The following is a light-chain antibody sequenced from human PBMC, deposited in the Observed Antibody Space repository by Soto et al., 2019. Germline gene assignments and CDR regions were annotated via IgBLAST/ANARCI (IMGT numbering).Light chain of an antibody. CDR1: SSDVGDYNY. Sequence: QSVLTQPASVSGSPGQSITISCTGSSSDVGDYNYVSWYQQHPGKAPKLMIYEVSNRPSGVSNRFSGSKSGNTASLTISGLQAEDEADYYCNSFTSRSTFVFGTGTEVTVL. CDR3: NSFTSRSTFV. V-gene: IGLV2-14*01. CDR2: EVS. J-gene: IGLJ1*01.